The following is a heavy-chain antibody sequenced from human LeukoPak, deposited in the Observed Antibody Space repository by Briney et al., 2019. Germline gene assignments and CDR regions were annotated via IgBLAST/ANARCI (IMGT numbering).Heavy chain of an antibody. J-gene: IGHJ6*02. V-gene: IGHV3-21*01. D-gene: IGHD2-2*01. CDR1: DSTFSSFR. CDR2: ISSRSAHI. Sequence: AGGSLRLSCAASDSTFSSFRMRWVRQAPGKGLFWVAAISSRSAHIYYADSVKGRFTISRDNAKKSLYLEMNNLRADDTAVYYCARDRSTSRYYHGMDVWGPGTTVIVSS. CDR3: ARDRSTSRYYHGMDV.